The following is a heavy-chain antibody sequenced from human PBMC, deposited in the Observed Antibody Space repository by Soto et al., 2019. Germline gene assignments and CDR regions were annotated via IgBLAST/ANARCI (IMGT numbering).Heavy chain of an antibody. Sequence: GGSLRLSCAASGFTFDDYTMHWVRQAPGKGLEWVSLISWDGGSTYYADSVKGRFTISRDNSKNSLYLQMNSLRTEDTALYYCAKEPLGGGWYWAYFDYWGQGTLVTVSS. D-gene: IGHD6-19*01. CDR1: GFTFDDYT. CDR2: ISWDGGST. J-gene: IGHJ4*02. V-gene: IGHV3-43*01. CDR3: AKEPLGGGWYWAYFDY.